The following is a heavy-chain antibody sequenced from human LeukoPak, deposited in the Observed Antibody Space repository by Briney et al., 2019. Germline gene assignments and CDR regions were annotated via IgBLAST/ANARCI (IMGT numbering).Heavy chain of an antibody. J-gene: IGHJ5*02. CDR2: ISGSGGST. V-gene: IGHV3-23*01. D-gene: IGHD6-13*01. CDR1: GFTFSSYA. Sequence: GGSLGLSCAASGFTFSSYAMSWVRQAPGKGLEWVSAISGSGGSTYYADSVKGRFTISRDNSKNTLYLQMNSLRAEDTAVYYCAKAGGGSSSWYAWFDPWGQGTLVTVSS. CDR3: AKAGGGSSSWYAWFDP.